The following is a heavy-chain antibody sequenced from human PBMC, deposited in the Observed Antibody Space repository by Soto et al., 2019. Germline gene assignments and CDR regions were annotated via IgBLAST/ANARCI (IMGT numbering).Heavy chain of an antibody. CDR2: IYYSGST. Sequence: SETLSLTCTVSGGSISSGDYYWSWIRQPPGKGLEWIGYIYYSGSTYYNPSLKSRVTISVDTSKNQFSLKLSSVTAADTAVYYCARGNDFWSGYGKGPWFDPWGQGTLVTVSS. CDR1: GGSISSGDYY. J-gene: IGHJ5*02. CDR3: ARGNDFWSGYGKGPWFDP. V-gene: IGHV4-30-4*01. D-gene: IGHD3-3*01.